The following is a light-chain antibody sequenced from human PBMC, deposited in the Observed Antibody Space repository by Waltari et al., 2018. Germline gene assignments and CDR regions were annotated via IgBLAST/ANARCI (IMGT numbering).Light chain of an antibody. CDR3: ASWDDTLNGFYA. J-gene: IGLJ1*01. CDR2: SNN. V-gene: IGLV1-44*01. Sequence: QSLLPQPPSASGAPGQTVTFPCSGRSSHIVSTIFSCYQKFPVTAPKLLTYSNNQRPSGVPDRFFAAKSGTSAALVISGLQSEDEADYYCASWDDTLNGFYAFGTGTKVTVV. CDR1: SSHIVSTI.